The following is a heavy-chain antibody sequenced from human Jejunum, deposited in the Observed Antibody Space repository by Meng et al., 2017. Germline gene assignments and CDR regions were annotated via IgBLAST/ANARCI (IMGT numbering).Heavy chain of an antibody. V-gene: IGHV4-34*01. CDR3: ARGNEYSNYGADF. Sequence: QVTLLQSGAGLLKLSETLSLTCAVYGGSISDYYWTWIRQPPGKGLEWNGEINDSGSTNYNPSLKSRVTISVDTSKSQFYLRVSSVTAADTAVYYCARGNEYSNYGADFWGQGTLVTVSS. CDR2: INDSGST. CDR1: GGSISDYY. D-gene: IGHD4-11*01. J-gene: IGHJ4*02.